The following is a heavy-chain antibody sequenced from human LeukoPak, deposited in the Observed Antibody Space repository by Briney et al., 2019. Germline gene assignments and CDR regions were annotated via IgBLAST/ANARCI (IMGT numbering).Heavy chain of an antibody. CDR2: IYNSGST. V-gene: IGHV4-59*08. CDR3: ARDDYGVFDAFDV. CDR1: GGSISSHY. D-gene: IGHD3-16*01. J-gene: IGHJ3*01. Sequence: SETLSLTCTVSGGSISSHYWSWIRQPPGKGLEWIGYIYNSGSTNYNPSLKSRVTISLDTSKNQFSLHLASVTAADTAVYFCARDDYGVFDAFDVWGQGTVVTVSS.